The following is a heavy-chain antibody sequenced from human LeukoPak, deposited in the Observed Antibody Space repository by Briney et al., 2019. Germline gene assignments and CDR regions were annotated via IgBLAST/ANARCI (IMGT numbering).Heavy chain of an antibody. Sequence: PSETLSLTCTVSSGSISSYYWSWIRQPPGKGLEWIGYIYYSGSTNYNPSLKSRVTISVDTSKNQFSLKRSSVTAADTAVYYCARDTHNCSSTSCSNYFDYWGQGTLVTVSS. CDR2: IYYSGST. CDR3: ARDTHNCSSTSCSNYFDY. CDR1: SGSISSYY. V-gene: IGHV4-59*01. D-gene: IGHD2-2*01. J-gene: IGHJ4*02.